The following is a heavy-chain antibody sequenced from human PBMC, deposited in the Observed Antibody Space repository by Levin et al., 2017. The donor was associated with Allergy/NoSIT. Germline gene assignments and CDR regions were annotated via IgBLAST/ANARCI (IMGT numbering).Heavy chain of an antibody. CDR1: GYTFTNYY. D-gene: IGHD2-15*01. V-gene: IGHV1-46*01. CDR3: ARPYCSGGSCYFYGMDV. J-gene: IGHJ6*02. Sequence: WASVKVSCKASGYTFTNYYIHWVRQAPGQGLEWMGIINPSGGITSYAQKFQGRVTMARDTSTSTVYMELSSLRSEDTAVYYCARPYCSGGSCYFYGMDVWGQGTTVTVSS. CDR2: INPSGGIT.